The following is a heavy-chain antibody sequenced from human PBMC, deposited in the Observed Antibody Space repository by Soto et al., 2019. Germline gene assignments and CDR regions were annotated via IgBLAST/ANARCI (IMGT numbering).Heavy chain of an antibody. Sequence: GESLKISCKGSGYSFTSYWIGWARQMPGKGLEWMGIIYPGDSDTRYSPSFQGQVTISADKSISTAYLQWSSLKASDTAMYYCARANYDILTGSPNYYYYYGMDVWGQGTTVTVSS. CDR3: ARANYDILTGSPNYYYYYGMDV. J-gene: IGHJ6*02. V-gene: IGHV5-51*01. CDR1: GYSFTSYW. CDR2: IYPGDSDT. D-gene: IGHD3-9*01.